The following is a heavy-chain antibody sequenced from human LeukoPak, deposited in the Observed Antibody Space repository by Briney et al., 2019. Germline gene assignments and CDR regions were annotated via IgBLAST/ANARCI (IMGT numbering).Heavy chain of an antibody. J-gene: IGHJ4*02. Sequence: PSETLSLTCAVYGGSFSGYYWSWVRQVPGKGLEWTGEINHSGSTNYNPSLKSRVTISVDTSKNQFSLKLSSVTAADTAVYYCARSKSRMVVAAYYFDYWGQGTLVTVSS. V-gene: IGHV4-34*01. CDR3: ARSKSRMVVAAYYFDY. CDR2: INHSGST. CDR1: GGSFSGYY. D-gene: IGHD2-15*01.